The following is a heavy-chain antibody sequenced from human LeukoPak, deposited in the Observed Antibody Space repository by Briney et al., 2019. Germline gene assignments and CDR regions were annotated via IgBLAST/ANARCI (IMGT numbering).Heavy chain of an antibody. D-gene: IGHD5-12*01. Sequence: SETLSLTCTVSGGSISSYYWSWIRQPPGKGLEWIGYIYYSGSTNYNPSLKSPVTISVDTSKNQFSLKLSSVTAADTAVYYCAGAGGSYYFDYWGQGTLVTVSS. CDR3: AGAGGSYYFDY. V-gene: IGHV4-59*01. CDR2: IYYSGST. CDR1: GGSISSYY. J-gene: IGHJ4*02.